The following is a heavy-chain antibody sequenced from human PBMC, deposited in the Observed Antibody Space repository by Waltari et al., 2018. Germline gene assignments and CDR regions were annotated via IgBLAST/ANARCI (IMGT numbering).Heavy chain of an antibody. CDR2: IYTSGTT. D-gene: IGHD6-6*01. CDR3: ARGSSSADYYYYMDV. Sequence: QVQLHESGPGLGKPSEILSLTCPVSGVSISSYYWRWIRQPAGKGLEWIGRIYTSGTTNYNPSLKSRVTMSVDTSKNQFSLKLSSVTAADTAVYYCARGSSSADYYYYMDVWGKGTTVTISS. J-gene: IGHJ6*03. V-gene: IGHV4-4*07. CDR1: GVSISSYY.